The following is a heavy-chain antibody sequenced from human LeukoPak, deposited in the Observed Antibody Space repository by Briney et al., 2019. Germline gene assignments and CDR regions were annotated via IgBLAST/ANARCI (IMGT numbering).Heavy chain of an antibody. Sequence: PSETLSLTCAVYGGSFSGYYWSWVRQAPGKGLEWVSAISGSGGSTYYADSVKGRFTISRDNSKNTLYLQMNSLRAEDTAVYYCAKDPRLGFDYWGQGTLVTVSS. CDR3: AKDPRLGFDY. V-gene: IGHV3-23*01. J-gene: IGHJ4*02. CDR2: ISGSGGST. CDR1: GGSFSGYY. D-gene: IGHD7-27*01.